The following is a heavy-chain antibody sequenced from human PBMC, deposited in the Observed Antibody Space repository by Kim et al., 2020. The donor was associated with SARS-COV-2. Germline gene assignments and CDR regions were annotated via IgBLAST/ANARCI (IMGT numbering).Heavy chain of an antibody. CDR3: ARESLQNYDILTGYYKGEFDY. V-gene: IGHV3-7*03. D-gene: IGHD3-9*01. J-gene: IGHJ4*02. CDR1: GFTFSSYW. Sequence: GGSLRLSCAASGFTFSSYWMSWVRQAPGKGLEWVANIKQDGSEKYYVDSVKGRFTISRDNAKNSLYLQMNSLRAEDTAVYYCARESLQNYDILTGYYKGEFDYWGQGTLVTVSS. CDR2: IKQDGSEK.